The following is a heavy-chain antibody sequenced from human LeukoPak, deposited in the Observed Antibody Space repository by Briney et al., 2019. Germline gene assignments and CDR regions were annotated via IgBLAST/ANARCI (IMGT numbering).Heavy chain of an antibody. Sequence: SETLSLTCTVSGGSISTYYWSWIRQPPGKGLEWIGYIYYTGSASYNPSLKSRVTMSLDASKNQFSLELNSVTPADTAVYYCARGGNYWPQWWFDPWGRGTLVSVSS. D-gene: IGHD1-26*01. J-gene: IGHJ5*02. CDR2: IYYTGSA. CDR1: GGSISTYY. V-gene: IGHV4-59*01. CDR3: ARGGNYWPQWWFDP.